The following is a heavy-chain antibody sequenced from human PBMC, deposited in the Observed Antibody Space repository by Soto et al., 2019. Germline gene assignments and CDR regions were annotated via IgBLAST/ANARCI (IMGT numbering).Heavy chain of an antibody. CDR3: TXRRNVLRFLEWSSGMEV. CDR1: GFTFSSYG. V-gene: IGHV3-30*18. Sequence: GGSLRLSCAASGFTFSSYGMHWVRQAPGKGLEWVAFISHDGSNKYYGDSMKGRIAMSRDNSKSTLYLQMSSLRAEDTAVYYCTXRRNVLRFLEWSSGMEVWGQGTTVTVSS. D-gene: IGHD3-3*01. CDR2: ISHDGSNK. J-gene: IGHJ6*02.